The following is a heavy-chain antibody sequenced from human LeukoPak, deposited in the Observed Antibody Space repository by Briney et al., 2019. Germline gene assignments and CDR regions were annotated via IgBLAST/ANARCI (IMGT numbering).Heavy chain of an antibody. V-gene: IGHV3-74*01. D-gene: IGHD1-26*01. CDR2: IKYDGSTS. J-gene: IGHJ4*02. CDR1: GFTFSDYG. CDR3: ARVHGGSYYWVFDY. Sequence: GGSLRLSCEASGFTFSDYGMYWVRQGPGEGLVWVSRIKYDGSTSNYADSVKGRFTISRDNAKNTVYLQMGSLRAEDMAVYYCARVHGGSYYWVFDYWGQGTLVTVSS.